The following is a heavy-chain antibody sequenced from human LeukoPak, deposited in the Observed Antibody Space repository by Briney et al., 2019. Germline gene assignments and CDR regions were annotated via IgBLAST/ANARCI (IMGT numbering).Heavy chain of an antibody. Sequence: ASVKVSRKASGYTFTSYGMNWVRQAPGQGLEWMGWMNPNSGNTGYAQKFQGRVTMTRNTSISTAYMELSSLRSEDTAVYYCARVRRGGGYYGSGRRYNWFDPWGQGTLVTVSS. V-gene: IGHV1-8*01. D-gene: IGHD3-10*01. J-gene: IGHJ5*02. CDR1: GYTFTSYG. CDR3: ARVRRGGGYYGSGRRYNWFDP. CDR2: MNPNSGNT.